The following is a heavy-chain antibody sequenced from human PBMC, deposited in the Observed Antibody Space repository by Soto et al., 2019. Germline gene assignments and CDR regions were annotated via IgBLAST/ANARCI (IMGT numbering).Heavy chain of an antibody. J-gene: IGHJ4*02. V-gene: IGHV1-46*03. CDR1: GYTFTSYY. CDR3: ARGSGSSSGGGGVDY. CDR2: INPSGGST. Sequence: QVQLVQSGAEVKKPGASVKVSCKASGYTFTSYYMHWVRQAPGQGLEWMGIINPSGGSTSYAQKFQGRVTMTRDRSTSTVYMELGSLRSEDTAVYYCARGSGSSSGGGGVDYWGQGTLVTVSS. D-gene: IGHD6-6*01.